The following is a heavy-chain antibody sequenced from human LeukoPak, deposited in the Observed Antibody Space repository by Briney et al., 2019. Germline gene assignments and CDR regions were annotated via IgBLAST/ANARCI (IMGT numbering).Heavy chain of an antibody. J-gene: IGHJ4*02. CDR2: ISGSGDTT. V-gene: IGHV3-23*01. CDR1: GFTFSIYA. Sequence: GGSLRLSCAASGFTFSIYAMNWVRQAPGKGLEWVSGISGSGDTTYYADSVKGRFTISRDNSKKTLYLQMNSLRAEDTAVYYCAKGGGSCYFEFYFDYWGQGTLVTVSS. D-gene: IGHD2-15*01. CDR3: AKGGGSCYFEFYFDY.